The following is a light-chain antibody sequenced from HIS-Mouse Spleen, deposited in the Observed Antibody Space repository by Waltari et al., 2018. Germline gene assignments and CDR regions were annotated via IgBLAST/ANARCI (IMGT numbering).Light chain of an antibody. CDR1: ALPKKY. J-gene: IGLJ2*01. CDR2: EDS. Sequence: SYELTQPPSVSVSPGQTASITSSGHALPKKYAYWYQQKSGQAPVLVIYEDSKRPAGIPERFSGSSSGTMATLTISGAQVEDEADYYCYSTDSSGNHRVFGGGTKLTVL. V-gene: IGLV3-10*01. CDR3: YSTDSSGNHRV.